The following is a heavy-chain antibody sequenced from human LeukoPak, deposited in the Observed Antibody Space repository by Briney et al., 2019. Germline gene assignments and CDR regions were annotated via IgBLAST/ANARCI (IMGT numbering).Heavy chain of an antibody. J-gene: IGHJ1*01. V-gene: IGHV4-61*08. CDR3: ARVHAISGYYLQH. D-gene: IGHD3-22*01. CDR1: GDSISTSAYY. Sequence: SETLSLTCTVSGDSISTSAYYWGWIRQPPGKGLEWIGYIYYSGSTNYNPSLKSRVTISVDTSKNQFSLKLSSVTAADTAVYYYARVHAISGYYLQHWGQGTLVTVSS. CDR2: IYYSGST.